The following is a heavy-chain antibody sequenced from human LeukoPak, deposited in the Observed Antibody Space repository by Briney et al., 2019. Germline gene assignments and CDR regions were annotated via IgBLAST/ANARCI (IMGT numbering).Heavy chain of an antibody. Sequence: ASVKVSCKVSGYTLSELSMHWVRQAPGEGLEWMGGFDPEEGETIYAQKLQGRVTMTEDTSTDTAYMELSRLRSDDTAVYYCVTIRRYTLDYWGQGTLVTISS. CDR2: FDPEEGET. CDR1: GYTLSELS. D-gene: IGHD1-1*01. V-gene: IGHV1-24*01. CDR3: VTIRRYTLDY. J-gene: IGHJ4*02.